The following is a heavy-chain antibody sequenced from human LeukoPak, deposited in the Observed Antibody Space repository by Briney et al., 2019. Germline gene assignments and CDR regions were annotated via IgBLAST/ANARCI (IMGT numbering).Heavy chain of an antibody. D-gene: IGHD3-16*02. Sequence: GESLKISCKDSGNSFTSYWISWVRQKPGKGLEWMGRIDPSDSYTDYSPSFQGHVTISADKSISTAYLQWSSLKASDTAMYYCARPLTGGYTPLDDWGQGTLVTVSS. CDR3: ARPLTGGYTPLDD. V-gene: IGHV5-10-1*01. CDR2: IDPSDSYT. CDR1: GNSFTSYW. J-gene: IGHJ4*02.